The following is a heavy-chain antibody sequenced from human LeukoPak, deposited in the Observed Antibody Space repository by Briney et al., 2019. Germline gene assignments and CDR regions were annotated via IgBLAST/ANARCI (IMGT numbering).Heavy chain of an antibody. V-gene: IGHV3-15*01. CDR1: GFSFNNVW. CDR2: IKSKPDGGTT. D-gene: IGHD2/OR15-2a*01. Sequence: PGGSLRLSCAASGFSFNNVWMSWVRQAPGKGLEWVGHIKSKPDGGTTECAAPVKGRFTISRDGSKNTLYLQMNSLRTEDTAVYYCTSLGATGFYAFDYWGQGALVTVSS. J-gene: IGHJ4*02. CDR3: TSLGATGFYAFDY.